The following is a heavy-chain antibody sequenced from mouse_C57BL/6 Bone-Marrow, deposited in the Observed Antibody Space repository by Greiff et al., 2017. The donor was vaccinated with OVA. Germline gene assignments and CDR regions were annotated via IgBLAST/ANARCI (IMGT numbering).Heavy chain of an antibody. Sequence: VKLMESGAELVKPGASVKISCKASGYAFSSYWMNWVKQRPGKGLEWIGQIYPGDGDTNYNGKFKGKATLTADKSSSTAYMQLSSLTSEDSAVYFCASYRGHGYFDVWGTGTTVTVSS. CDR3: ASYRGHGYFDV. D-gene: IGHD1-3*01. CDR2: IYPGDGDT. J-gene: IGHJ1*03. CDR1: GYAFSSYW. V-gene: IGHV1-80*01.